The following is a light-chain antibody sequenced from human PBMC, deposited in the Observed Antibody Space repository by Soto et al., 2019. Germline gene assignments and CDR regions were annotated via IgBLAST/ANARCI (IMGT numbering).Light chain of an antibody. V-gene: IGLV2-14*01. Sequence: QSALTQPASVSGSPGQSITISCTGTSSDIGDYDYVSWYQHLPGKAPKLLIFDVTHRPSGVSDRFSGSKSGNTASLTISGVRPEDEADYYCSSYRTGGSYVFGTGTKVTVL. J-gene: IGLJ1*01. CDR2: DVT. CDR3: SSYRTGGSYV. CDR1: SSDIGDYDY.